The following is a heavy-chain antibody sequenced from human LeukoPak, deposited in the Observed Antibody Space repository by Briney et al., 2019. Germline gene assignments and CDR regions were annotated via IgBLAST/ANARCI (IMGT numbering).Heavy chain of an antibody. CDR1: GGSISSYY. V-gene: IGHV4-59*01. J-gene: IGHJ2*01. CDR3: AREVSRFDKRYFDL. D-gene: IGHD3-16*01. CDR2: IYYSGST. Sequence: PSETLSLTCTVSGGSISSYYWSWIRQPPGKGLKWIGYIYYSGSTNYNPSLKSRVTISVDTSKNQFSLKLSSVTAADTAVYYCAREVSRFDKRYFDLWGRGTLVTVSS.